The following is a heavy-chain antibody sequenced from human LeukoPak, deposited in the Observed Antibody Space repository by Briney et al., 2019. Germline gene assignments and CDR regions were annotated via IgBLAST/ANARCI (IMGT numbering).Heavy chain of an antibody. J-gene: IGHJ4*02. Sequence: GGSLRLSCAASGFTFSSYAMHWVRQAPGKGLEYVSAISSNGGSTLYANSVKGRFTISRDNSKNTLSLQMGSLRAEDMAVYYCARRSSGFKSGSLDYWGQGTLVTVSS. CDR3: ARRSSGFKSGSLDY. CDR2: ISSNGGST. CDR1: GFTFSSYA. D-gene: IGHD6-19*01. V-gene: IGHV3-64*01.